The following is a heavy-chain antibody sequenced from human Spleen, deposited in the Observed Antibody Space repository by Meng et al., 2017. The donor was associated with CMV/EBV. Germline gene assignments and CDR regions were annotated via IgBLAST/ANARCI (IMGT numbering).Heavy chain of an antibody. CDR1: GFTFSSYE. D-gene: IGHD3-9*01. J-gene: IGHJ4*02. CDR2: ISSSGSTI. CDR3: ARDWSRDVLTGSFDY. Sequence: GESLKISCAASGFTFSSYEMNWVRQAPGKGLEWVSYISSSGSTIYYADSVKGRFTISRDNAKNSLYLQMNSLRAEDTAVYYCARDWSRDVLTGSFDYWGQGTLVTVSS. V-gene: IGHV3-48*03.